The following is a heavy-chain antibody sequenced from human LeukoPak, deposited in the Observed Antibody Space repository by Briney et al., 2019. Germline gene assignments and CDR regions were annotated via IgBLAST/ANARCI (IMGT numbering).Heavy chain of an antibody. D-gene: IGHD2-15*01. CDR1: GGSISSYY. J-gene: IGHJ3*02. CDR3: ASPVCSGGSCYRDAFDI. CDR2: IYTSGST. V-gene: IGHV4-4*07. Sequence: SETLSLTCPVSGGSISSYYWSWIRQPAGKGLEWIGRIYTSGSTTYNPSLKSRVTMSVDTSKNQFSLKLSSVTAADTAVYYCASPVCSGGSCYRDAFDIWGQGTMVTVSS.